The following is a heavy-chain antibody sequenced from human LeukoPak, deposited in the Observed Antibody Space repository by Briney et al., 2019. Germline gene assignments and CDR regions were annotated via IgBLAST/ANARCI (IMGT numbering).Heavy chain of an antibody. CDR1: GGSISGNNYY. J-gene: IGHJ3*02. V-gene: IGHV4-61*02. CDR2: FYTSGST. Sequence: SQTLSLTCTVSGGSISGNNYYWSWIRQPAGKGLEWIGRFYTSGSTNYNPSLKSRVTISVDTSKNQFSLKLSSVTAADTAVYYCARDHHAFDIWGQGTMVTVSS. CDR3: ARDHHAFDI.